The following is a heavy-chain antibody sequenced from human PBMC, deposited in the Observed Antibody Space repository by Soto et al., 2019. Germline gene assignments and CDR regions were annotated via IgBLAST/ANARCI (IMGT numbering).Heavy chain of an antibody. Sequence: GGSLRLSCAASGFTFSSYAMSWVRQAPGKGLEWVSAISGSCGSTYYADSVKGRFTISRDNSKNTLYLQMNSLRAEDTAVYYCAKAMGILTGALGYWGQGTLVTVSS. D-gene: IGHD3-9*01. CDR1: GFTFSSYA. CDR3: AKAMGILTGALGY. V-gene: IGHV3-23*01. CDR2: ISGSCGST. J-gene: IGHJ4*02.